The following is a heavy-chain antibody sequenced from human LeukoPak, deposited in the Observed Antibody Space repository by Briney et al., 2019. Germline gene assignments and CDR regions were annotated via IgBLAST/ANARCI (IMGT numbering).Heavy chain of an antibody. CDR3: AGDWYCSSSICYTDRNWFDP. D-gene: IGHD2-2*02. Sequence: PGGSLRLSCAASGFTFSDYYMSWIRQAPGKGLEWVSYISTTSSYTDYADSVRGRFTISRDNANNLLYLQMNSLRPEDTAVYYCAGDWYCSSSICYTDRNWFDPWGQGTLVTVSS. CDR1: GFTFSDYY. J-gene: IGHJ5*02. V-gene: IGHV3-11*05. CDR2: ISTTSSYT.